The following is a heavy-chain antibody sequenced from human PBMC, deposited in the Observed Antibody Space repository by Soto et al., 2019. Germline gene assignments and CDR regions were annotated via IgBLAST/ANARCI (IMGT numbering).Heavy chain of an antibody. Sequence: GGSLRLSCAASGFTFSDYFMSWIRQAPGKGLEWVSFISGSSDNIKYADSVKGRFTISRDNAKNSLYLQMNSLRAEDTAVYYCVRDSTRIVVVPRVDGDNWLDPWGQGTLVTVSS. CDR3: VRDSTRIVVVPRVDGDNWLDP. V-gene: IGHV3-11*06. CDR1: GFTFSDYF. CDR2: ISGSSDNI. D-gene: IGHD2-2*01. J-gene: IGHJ5*02.